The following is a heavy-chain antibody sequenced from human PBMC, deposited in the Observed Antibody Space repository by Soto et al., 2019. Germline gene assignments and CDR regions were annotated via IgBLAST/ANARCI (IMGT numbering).Heavy chain of an antibody. CDR2: ISRSGTYI. Sequence: GGSLRHSCAASGFSFSGYAMNWVRQAPGKGLEWVSSISRSGTYIYYADSVKGRFTISRGNAKNSLYLQMNSLRAEDTALYYCARDREITMVRGVIIGGPLDYWGQGTLVTVSS. V-gene: IGHV3-21*04. J-gene: IGHJ4*02. CDR3: ARDREITMVRGVIIGGPLDY. CDR1: GFSFSGYA. D-gene: IGHD3-10*01.